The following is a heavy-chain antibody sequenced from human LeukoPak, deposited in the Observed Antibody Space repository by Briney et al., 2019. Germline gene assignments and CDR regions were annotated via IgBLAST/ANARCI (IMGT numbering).Heavy chain of an antibody. V-gene: IGHV1-2*02. J-gene: IGHJ5*01. Sequence: ASVKVSCKASGYTFTAYYMHWVRQAPGQGLEWMGWINPDSGGTNYGEKFQGRVIMTRDTSLSSAYLDLSSLRSDDTALYYCARVSCSGGSCYMSNWFDSWGQGTLVTVSS. CDR2: INPDSGGT. CDR3: ARVSCSGGSCYMSNWFDS. CDR1: GYTFTAYY. D-gene: IGHD2-15*01.